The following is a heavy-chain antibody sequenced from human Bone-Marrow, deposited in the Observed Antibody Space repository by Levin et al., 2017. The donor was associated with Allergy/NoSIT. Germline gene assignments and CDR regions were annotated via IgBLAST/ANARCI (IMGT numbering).Heavy chain of an antibody. Sequence: ASVKVSCKASGYSFTSYGINWVRQAPGQGLEWMGWISANNGYTNYAQKVQGRVTMTTDTSTNTAYMEVTSLRSDDTAVYYCARGGPAGLGINWFDPWGQGTLVTVSS. CDR3: ARGGPAGLGINWFDP. CDR2: ISANNGYT. CDR1: GYSFTSYG. V-gene: IGHV1-18*01. D-gene: IGHD1-14*01. J-gene: IGHJ5*02.